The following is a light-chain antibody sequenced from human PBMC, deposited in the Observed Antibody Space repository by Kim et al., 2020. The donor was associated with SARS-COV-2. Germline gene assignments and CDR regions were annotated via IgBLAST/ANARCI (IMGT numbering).Light chain of an antibody. CDR3: QSYDSRLSAWV. Sequence: QSVLTQPPSVSGAPGQRVTISCTGSSSDIGAGYDVHWYQQLPGTAPKVLIYGDTNRPSGVPDRFSGSKSGTSASLAITGLQAEDEADYYCQSYDSRLSAWVFGGGTQLTVL. CDR1: SSDIGAGYD. CDR2: GDT. V-gene: IGLV1-40*01. J-gene: IGLJ3*02.